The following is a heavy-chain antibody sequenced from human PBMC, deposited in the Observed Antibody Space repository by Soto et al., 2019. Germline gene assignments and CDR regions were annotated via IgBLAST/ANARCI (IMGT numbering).Heavy chain of an antibody. J-gene: IGHJ6*02. CDR3: ARAGDTMIRGVIIMNYYGMDV. V-gene: IGHV4-38-2*01. Sequence: SETLSLTCVVSGYSISSGYYWGWIRQPPGQGLEWIGNVHHSGITYYNPSLKSRVSISRDTSKNHYSLNLSSVTAADTAVYYCARAGDTMIRGVIIMNYYGMDVWGHGTTVTVSS. D-gene: IGHD3-10*01. CDR2: VHHSGIT. CDR1: GYSISSGYY.